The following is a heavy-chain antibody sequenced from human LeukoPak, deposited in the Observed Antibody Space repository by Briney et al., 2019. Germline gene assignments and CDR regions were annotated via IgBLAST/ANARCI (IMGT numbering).Heavy chain of an antibody. D-gene: IGHD5-24*01. Sequence: ASVKVSCKASGYTFTSYDINWVRQATGQGLEWMGWMNPNSGNTNYAQKVQGRVTMTIDTSTSTAYMELRSLRSDDTAVYYCARDMGDGYNYIRTEGHDPDANNDNWFDPWGQGTLVTVSS. J-gene: IGHJ5*02. V-gene: IGHV1-8*01. CDR1: GYTFTSYD. CDR2: MNPNSGNT. CDR3: ARDMGDGYNYIRTEGHDPDANNDNWFDP.